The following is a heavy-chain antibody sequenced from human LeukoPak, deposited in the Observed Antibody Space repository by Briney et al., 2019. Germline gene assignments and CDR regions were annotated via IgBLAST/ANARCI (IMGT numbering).Heavy chain of an antibody. J-gene: IGHJ5*02. CDR3: ARELAAAGTKALYNWFDP. V-gene: IGHV4-4*02. CDR1: GGSISSSNW. D-gene: IGHD6-13*01. Sequence: SETLSLTCAVSGGSISSSNWWSWVRQPPGKGLEWIGEIYHSGSTNYNPSLKSRVTISVDKSKNQFSLKLSSVTAADTAVYYCARELAAAGTKALYNWFDPWGQGTLVTVSS. CDR2: IYHSGST.